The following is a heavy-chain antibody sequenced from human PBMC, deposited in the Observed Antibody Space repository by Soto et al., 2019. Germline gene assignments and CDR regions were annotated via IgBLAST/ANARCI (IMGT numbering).Heavy chain of an antibody. D-gene: IGHD6-13*01. V-gene: IGHV4-59*01. CDR3: ARDLAAVPRAFDY. CDR2: VYYTGTT. Sequence: SETLSLTCTVSGGSISSYFYIWVRQPPGKGLEWIGSVYYTGTTDYNPSLKSRVTISVDTSKTQFSLNLRSVTATDTAVYYCARDLAAVPRAFDYWGRGTLVTVSS. J-gene: IGHJ4*02. CDR1: GGSISSYF.